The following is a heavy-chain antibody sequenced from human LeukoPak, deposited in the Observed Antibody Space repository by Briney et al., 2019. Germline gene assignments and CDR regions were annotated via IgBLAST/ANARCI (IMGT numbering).Heavy chain of an antibody. CDR1: GFTFDDYA. V-gene: IGHV3-9*01. J-gene: IGHJ3*01. CDR2: ISWNSGSI. D-gene: IGHD6-19*01. CDR3: AKEGTRSHSQWAFDF. Sequence: GGSLRLSCAASGFTFDDYAMHWVRQAPGKGLEWVSGISWNSGSIGYADSVKGRLTISRDNSESTMYLQMNSLRVEDTAVYYCAKEGTRSHSQWAFDFWGQGTMVTVSS.